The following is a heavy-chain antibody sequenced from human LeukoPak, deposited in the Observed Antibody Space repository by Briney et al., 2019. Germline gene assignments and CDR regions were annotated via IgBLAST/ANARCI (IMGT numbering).Heavy chain of an antibody. Sequence: SETLSLTCTVSGGSISSYYWSWIRQPPGKGLEWIGYIYYSGSTNYNPSLKSRVTISVDTSKNQFSLKLSSVTAADTAVYYCARHGRRYYDFWSGYFDYWGQGTLVTVSS. D-gene: IGHD3-3*01. V-gene: IGHV4-59*08. CDR1: GGSISSYY. J-gene: IGHJ4*02. CDR3: ARHGRRYYDFWSGYFDY. CDR2: IYYSGST.